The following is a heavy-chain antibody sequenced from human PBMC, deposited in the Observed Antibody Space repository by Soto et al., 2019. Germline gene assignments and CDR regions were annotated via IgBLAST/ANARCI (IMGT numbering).Heavy chain of an antibody. D-gene: IGHD3-9*01. V-gene: IGHV4-59*11. J-gene: IGHJ3*02. CDR2: IYYSGST. CDR3: ARGAYYDILTGYYRGGAFDI. CDR1: NASISSHY. Sequence: SVPLSLNCIVTNASISSHYWRRICQPTGKGLEWIGYIYYSGSTNYNPSLKSRVTISVDTSKNQFSLKLSSVTAADTAVYYCARGAYYDILTGYYRGGAFDIWGQGTMVT.